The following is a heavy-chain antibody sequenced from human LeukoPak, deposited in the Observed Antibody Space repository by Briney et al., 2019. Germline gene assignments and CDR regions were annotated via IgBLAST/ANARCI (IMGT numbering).Heavy chain of an antibody. CDR3: ARGGPWVVATINDYYLDV. CDR2: SSAYNGDG. D-gene: IGHD5-24*01. J-gene: IGHJ6*03. CDR1: GYNFITIA. Sequence: ATVKVSCKASGYNFITIATSWGRQAPGQGLEWMGWSSAYNGDGNFVQKFQGRVTMATDTSTNTAYMELRSLRYDDPAVYYCARGGPWVVATINDYYLDVWGKGTTVTVSS. V-gene: IGHV1-18*01.